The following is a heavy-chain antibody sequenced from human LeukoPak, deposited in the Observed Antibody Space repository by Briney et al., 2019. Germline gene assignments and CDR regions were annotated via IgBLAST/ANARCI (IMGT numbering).Heavy chain of an antibody. J-gene: IGHJ6*04. D-gene: IGHD3-10*01. CDR3: ARAGYYYGSGSYYYGMDV. V-gene: IGHV3-21*01. Sequence: GGSLRLSCAASGFTFSSYSMNWVRQAPGKGLEWVSSISSSSSYIHYADSVKGRFTISRDNAKNSLYLQMNSLRAEDTAVYYCARAGYYYGSGSYYYGMDVWGKGTTVTVSS. CDR2: ISSSSSYI. CDR1: GFTFSSYS.